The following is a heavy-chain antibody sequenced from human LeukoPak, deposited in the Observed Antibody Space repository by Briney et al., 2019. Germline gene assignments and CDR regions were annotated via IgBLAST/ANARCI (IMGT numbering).Heavy chain of an antibody. CDR2: INHSGST. Sequence: PSETLSLTCAVYGGSFSGYYWSWICQPPGKGLEWIGEINHSGSTNYNPSLKSRVTISVDTSKNQFSLKLSSVTAADTAVYYCARGYGDYLDNWFDPWGQGTLVTVSS. J-gene: IGHJ5*02. D-gene: IGHD4-17*01. CDR3: ARGYGDYLDNWFDP. CDR1: GGSFSGYY. V-gene: IGHV4-34*01.